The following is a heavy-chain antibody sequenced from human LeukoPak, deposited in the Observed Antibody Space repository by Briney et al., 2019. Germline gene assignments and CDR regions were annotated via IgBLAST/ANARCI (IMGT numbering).Heavy chain of an antibody. D-gene: IGHD3-10*01. J-gene: IGHJ6*02. CDR3: ARDYYGSGSYAYYYGMDV. Sequence: KSGESLKISCNGSGYSFTSYWISWVRQMPGKGLEWMGRIDPSDSYTNYSPSFQGHVTISADKSISTAYLQWSSLKASDTAMYYCARDYYGSGSYAYYYGMDVCGQGTTVTVSS. CDR1: GYSFTSYW. CDR2: IDPSDSYT. V-gene: IGHV5-10-1*01.